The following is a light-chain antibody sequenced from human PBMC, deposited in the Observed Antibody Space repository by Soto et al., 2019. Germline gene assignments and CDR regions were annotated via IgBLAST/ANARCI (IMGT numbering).Light chain of an antibody. CDR2: ASS. Sequence: DIQLTQSPSSLSASVGDRVTISCRASQNIYTYVTWYQLKPGKAPKLLIFASSTLQSGVPSRFSGSGSGADFSLTISSLQPEDFATYYCQQSYSNILSFGGGTRVEL. J-gene: IGKJ4*01. CDR1: QNIYTY. V-gene: IGKV1-39*01. CDR3: QQSYSNILS.